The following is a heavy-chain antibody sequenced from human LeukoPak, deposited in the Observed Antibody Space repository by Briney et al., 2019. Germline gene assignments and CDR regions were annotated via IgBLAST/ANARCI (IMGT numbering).Heavy chain of an antibody. CDR3: ARSSGPGEPVAGTGDY. CDR2: IYYSGST. J-gene: IGHJ4*02. Sequence: SETLSLTCTVSGGSISSSTYYWGWIRQPPGKGLEWIGSIYYSGSTYYNTSLKSRVTISVDTSKNQFSLKLSSVTGADTAVYYCARSSGPGEPVAGTGDYWGQGSLVTVSS. CDR1: GGSISSSTYY. D-gene: IGHD6-19*01. V-gene: IGHV4-39*07.